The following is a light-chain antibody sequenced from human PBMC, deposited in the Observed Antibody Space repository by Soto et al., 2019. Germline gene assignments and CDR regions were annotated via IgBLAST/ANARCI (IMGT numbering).Light chain of an antibody. V-gene: IGKV1-17*01. CDR3: LQHNSYPLT. J-gene: IGKJ4*01. CDR1: QGIRNA. Sequence: DIHMTQSPSSLSASVGDRVTITCRASQGIRNALGWYQQKPGKAPKRLIYTASSLQRGVPSRFSGSGSGTEFNLTIRRMQPEDVATYYCLQHNSYPLTFGGGTKVEIK. CDR2: TAS.